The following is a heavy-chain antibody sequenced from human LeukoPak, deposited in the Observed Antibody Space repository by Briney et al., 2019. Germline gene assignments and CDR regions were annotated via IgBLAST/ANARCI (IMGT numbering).Heavy chain of an antibody. CDR1: GGSISSGDYY. V-gene: IGHV4-30-4*08. D-gene: IGHD3-3*01. CDR3: ARVGLSKPTSWSPYFDY. J-gene: IGHJ4*02. Sequence: SETLSLTCTVSGGSISSGDYYWSWIRQLPGKGLEWIGYIYYSGSTYYNPSLKSRVTISVDTSKNQFSLKLSSVTAADTAVYYCARVGLSKPTSWSPYFDYWGQGTLVTVSS. CDR2: IYYSGST.